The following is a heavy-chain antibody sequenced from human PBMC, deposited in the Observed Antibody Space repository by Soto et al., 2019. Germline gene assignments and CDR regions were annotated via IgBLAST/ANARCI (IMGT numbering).Heavy chain of an antibody. D-gene: IGHD5-18*01. V-gene: IGHV3-74*01. J-gene: IGHJ3*02. CDR1: GFTFSSYW. CDR3: ARDRGLYSYGPHDAFDI. CDR2: INSDGSST. Sequence: EVQLVESGGGLVQPGGSLRLSCAASGFTFSSYWMHWVRQAPGKGLVWVSRINSDGSSTSYADSVKGRFTISRDNAKKPLYLQMNSLRAADTAVYYCARDRGLYSYGPHDAFDIWGQGTMVTVSS.